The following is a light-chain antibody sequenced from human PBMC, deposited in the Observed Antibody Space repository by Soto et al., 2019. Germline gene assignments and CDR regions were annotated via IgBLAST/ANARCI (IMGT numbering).Light chain of an antibody. CDR3: QKLDSCPLT. Sequence: DIQLTQSPSFLSASVGDRVTITCRASQGISTYLAWYQQEPGKAPKLLIYAASALQSGVPSRFSGCGSGTEFTLTINSLQPEDFATYYCQKLDSCPLTFGGGTKVEIK. CDR2: AAS. CDR1: QGISTY. J-gene: IGKJ4*01. V-gene: IGKV1-9*01.